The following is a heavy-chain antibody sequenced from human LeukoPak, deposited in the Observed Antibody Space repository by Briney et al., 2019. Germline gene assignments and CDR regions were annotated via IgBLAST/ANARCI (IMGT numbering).Heavy chain of an antibody. CDR1: GGTFRSNA. D-gene: IGHD4-23*01. CDR3: ARGWLAETTVVTPYNY. J-gene: IGHJ4*02. CDR2: ITPIFGTA. V-gene: IGHV1-69*13. Sequence: GASVKVSCKASGGTFRSNAISWVRQAPGQGPEWMGGITPIFGTANYAQKFQGRVTITAVESMSTAYMELSSLRSEDTAVYYCARGWLAETTVVTPYNYWGQGTLVTVSS.